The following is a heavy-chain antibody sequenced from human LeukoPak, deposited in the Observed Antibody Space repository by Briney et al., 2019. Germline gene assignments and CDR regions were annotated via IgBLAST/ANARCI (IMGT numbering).Heavy chain of an antibody. Sequence: ASVKVSCKASAYTFTGYYLHWVRQAPGQGLEWMGWIDPNNGVTKYAQKFQGRVTMTRDRSISTAYMELSRLTSDDTAVYYCARRSRNGLDAFDIWGQGTMVTVSS. J-gene: IGHJ3*02. CDR2: IDPNNGVT. D-gene: IGHD1-14*01. CDR3: ARRSRNGLDAFDI. CDR1: AYTFTGYY. V-gene: IGHV1-2*02.